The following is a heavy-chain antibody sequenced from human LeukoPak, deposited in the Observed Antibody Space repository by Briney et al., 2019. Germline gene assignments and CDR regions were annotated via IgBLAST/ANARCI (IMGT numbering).Heavy chain of an antibody. CDR1: GFTFSSYW. Sequence: GGSLRLSCAASGFTFSSYWLSWVRQAPGKGLRWVSTITTGGPNTYYADSVKGRFTVSRDNSKNTLFLQMNSLRAEDTAVYYCAKDGGLWVSAHWGDSWGRGTLVTVSS. V-gene: IGHV3-23*01. CDR3: AKDGGLWVSAHWGDS. CDR2: ITTGGPNT. D-gene: IGHD7-27*01. J-gene: IGHJ4*02.